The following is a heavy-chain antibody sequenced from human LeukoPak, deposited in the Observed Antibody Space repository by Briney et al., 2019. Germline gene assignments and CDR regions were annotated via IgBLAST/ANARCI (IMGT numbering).Heavy chain of an antibody. V-gene: IGHV4-38-2*01. CDR2: IYHSGST. CDR1: GYSISSGYY. J-gene: IGHJ4*02. D-gene: IGHD6-19*01. CDR3: ARVFSGSGWYGGPFEY. Sequence: SETLSLTCAVSGYSISSGYYWGWIRQPPGKGLEWIGSIYHSGSTYYNPSPKSRVTISVDTSKNQFSLKLSSVTAADTAVYYCARVFSGSGWYGGPFEYWGQGTLVTVSS.